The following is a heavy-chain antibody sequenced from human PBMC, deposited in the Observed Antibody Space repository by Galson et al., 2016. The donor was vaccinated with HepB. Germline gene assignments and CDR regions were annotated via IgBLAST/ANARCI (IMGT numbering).Heavy chain of an antibody. CDR3: ARLSAPAGNY. J-gene: IGHJ4*02. D-gene: IGHD6-19*01. CDR2: SYYSGSA. CDR1: TFSTYV. V-gene: IGHV4-39*01. Sequence: TFSTYVMSWVRQAPGKGLEWIGSSYYSGSAYYNPSLKSRVTISVDMSKNQFYLKVSSVTAADTAVYYCARLSAPAGNYWGQGTLVTVSS.